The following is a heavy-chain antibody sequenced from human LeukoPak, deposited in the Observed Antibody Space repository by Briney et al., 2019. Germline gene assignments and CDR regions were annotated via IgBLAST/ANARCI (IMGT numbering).Heavy chain of an antibody. D-gene: IGHD5-18*01. CDR1: GFTFSSYG. CDR3: AKDARTRLQLWKDLPDY. CDR2: ISYDGSNK. J-gene: IGHJ4*02. V-gene: IGHV3-30*18. Sequence: PGRSLRLSCAASGFTFSSYGMHWGRQAPGKGLEWVAVISYDGSNKYYADSVKGRFTISRDNSKNTLYLQMNSLRAEDTAVYYCAKDARTRLQLWKDLPDYWGQGTLVTVSS.